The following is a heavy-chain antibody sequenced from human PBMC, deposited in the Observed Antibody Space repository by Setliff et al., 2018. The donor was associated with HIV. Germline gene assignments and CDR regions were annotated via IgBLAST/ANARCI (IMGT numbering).Heavy chain of an antibody. J-gene: IGHJ4*02. CDR1: GYSFTGYY. Sequence: VKVSCKASGYSFTGYYMHWVRQAPGQGLEWMGRINPNSGGTNYAQKFQGRVTMTRDTSISTAYMELSRLRSDDTAVYYCARDEVIEVAGDFDNWGQGTLVTVSS. CDR3: ARDEVIEVAGDFDN. V-gene: IGHV1-2*06. CDR2: INPNSGGT. D-gene: IGHD6-19*01.